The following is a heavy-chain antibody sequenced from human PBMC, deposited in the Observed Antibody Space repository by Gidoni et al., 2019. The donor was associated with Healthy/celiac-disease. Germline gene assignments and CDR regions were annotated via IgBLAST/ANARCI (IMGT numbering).Heavy chain of an antibody. V-gene: IGHV3-33*01. J-gene: IGHJ4*02. CDR2: IWYDGSNK. Sequence: QVQLVESGGGVVQPGRSLRLSWAASGFHFSSYGMHWVRQAPGKGLEWVAVIWYDGSNKYYADSVKGRFTISRDKSKNTLYLQMNSLRAEDTAVYYCARDRTSSTYYYGSGSYIPFDYWGQGTLVTVSS. CDR3: ARDRTSSTYYYGSGSYIPFDY. D-gene: IGHD3-10*01. CDR1: GFHFSSYG.